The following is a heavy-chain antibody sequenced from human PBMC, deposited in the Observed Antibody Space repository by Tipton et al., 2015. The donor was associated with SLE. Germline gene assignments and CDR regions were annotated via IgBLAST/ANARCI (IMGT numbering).Heavy chain of an antibody. D-gene: IGHD3-10*02. CDR1: GFTFSSYA. J-gene: IGHJ3*02. CDR3: ARDVYGGDAFDI. Sequence: SLRLSCSASGFTFSSYAMHWVRQAPGKGLEYVSAISSNGGSTYYADSVKGRFTISRDNAKNSLYLQMNSLRAEDTAVYYCARDVYGGDAFDIWGQGTMVTVSS. CDR2: ISSNGGST. V-gene: IGHV3-64*04.